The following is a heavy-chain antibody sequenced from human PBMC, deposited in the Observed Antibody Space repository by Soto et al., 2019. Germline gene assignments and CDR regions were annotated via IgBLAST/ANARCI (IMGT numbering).Heavy chain of an antibody. CDR1: GHTLTELS. CDR3: AAGRRRSLHSPFDY. CDR2: FDPEDGET. J-gene: IGHJ4*02. Sequence: QVQLLQSGAEVKKPGASVKVSCKVSGHTLTELSMHWVRQAPGRGLEWMGGFDPEDGETIFAQKFQGRVTMTEDTCTDSTYTELTRRRSEDTSVYYCAAGRRRSLHSPFDYWGQGTLVTISS. D-gene: IGHD2-15*01. V-gene: IGHV1-24*01.